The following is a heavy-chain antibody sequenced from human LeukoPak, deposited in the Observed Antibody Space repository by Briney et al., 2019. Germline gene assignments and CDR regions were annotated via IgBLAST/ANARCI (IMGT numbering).Heavy chain of an antibody. CDR1: GFTFSGYG. J-gene: IGHJ4*02. CDR2: IWYDGSNK. CDR3: ARDRPNWGIDC. V-gene: IGHV3-33*01. Sequence: GRSLRLSCAASGFTFSGYGMHWVRQAPGKGLEWVAVIWYDGSNKYYADSVKGRFTISRDNSKNTLYLQMNSLRAEDTAVYYCARDRPNWGIDCWGQGTLVTVSS. D-gene: IGHD7-27*01.